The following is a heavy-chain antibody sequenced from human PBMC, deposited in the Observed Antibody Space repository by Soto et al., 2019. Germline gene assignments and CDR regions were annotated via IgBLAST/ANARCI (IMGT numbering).Heavy chain of an antibody. CDR1: GFTFSRYG. J-gene: IGHJ1*01. D-gene: IGHD6-19*01. Sequence: HPGGSLRLSCAASGFTFSRYGMHWVRQAPGKGLEWVAVIWYDGSNKYYADSVKGRFTISRDNSKNTLYVQMNSLRVEDTAVYYCARGGRGWYTDFQHWGQGALVTVSS. V-gene: IGHV3-33*01. CDR3: ARGGRGWYTDFQH. CDR2: IWYDGSNK.